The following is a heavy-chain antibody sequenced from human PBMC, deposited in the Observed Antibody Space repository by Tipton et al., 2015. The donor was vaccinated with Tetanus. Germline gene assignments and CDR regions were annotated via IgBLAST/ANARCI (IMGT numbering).Heavy chain of an antibody. CDR2: IYYSGST. CDR1: GGSISSGGYY. CDR3: ARDGRGSYYYYYGMDV. J-gene: IGHJ6*02. V-gene: IGHV4-61*08. Sequence: LRLSCTVSGGSISSGGYYWSWIRQHPGKALEWIGYIYYSGSTNYNPSLKSRVTISVDTSKNQFSLKLSSVTAADTAVYYCARDGRGSYYYYYGMDVWGQGTTVTVSS. D-gene: IGHD1-26*01.